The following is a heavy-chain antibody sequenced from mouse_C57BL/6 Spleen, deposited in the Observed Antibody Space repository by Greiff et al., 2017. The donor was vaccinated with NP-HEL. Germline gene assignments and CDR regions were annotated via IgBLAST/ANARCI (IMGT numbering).Heavy chain of an antibody. CDR3: ARDWSPAAWFAY. Sequence: EVQVVESGGGLVKPGGSLKLSCAASGFTFSSYAMSWVRQTPEKRLEWVATISDGGSYTYYPDNVKGRFTISRDNAKNNLYLQMSHLKSEDTAMYYCARDWSPAAWFAYWGQGTLVTVSA. V-gene: IGHV5-4*01. CDR2: ISDGGSYT. J-gene: IGHJ3*01. CDR1: GFTFSSYA.